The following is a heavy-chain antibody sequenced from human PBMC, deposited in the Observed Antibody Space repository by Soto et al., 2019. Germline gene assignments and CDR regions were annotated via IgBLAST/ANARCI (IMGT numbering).Heavy chain of an antibody. CDR1: GFTFGDYA. J-gene: IGHJ4*02. V-gene: IGHV3-49*04. D-gene: IGHD3-10*01. CDR2: IRSKAYGGTT. CDR3: TREVDLFPKASDY. Sequence: PGGSLRLSCTASGFTFGDYAMSWVRQAPGKGLEWVGFIRSKAYGGTTEYAASVKGRFTISRDHSKSIAYLQMNSLKTEDTAVYYCTREVDLFPKASDYWGQGTLVNVSS.